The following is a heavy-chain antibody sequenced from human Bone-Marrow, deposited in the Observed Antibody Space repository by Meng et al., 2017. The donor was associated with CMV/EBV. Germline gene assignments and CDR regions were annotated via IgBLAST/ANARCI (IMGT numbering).Heavy chain of an antibody. V-gene: IGHV3-21*01. CDR1: GFTFSSYS. J-gene: IGHJ5*02. CDR3: AKDSFYYYGGNWFDP. Sequence: GGSLRLSCAASGFTFSSYSMNWVRQAPGKGLEWVSSISSSSSYIYYADSVKGRFTISRDNSKNTLYLQMNSLRAEDTAVYYCAKDSFYYYGGNWFDPWDQGTLVTVSS. D-gene: IGHD3-22*01. CDR2: ISSSSSYI.